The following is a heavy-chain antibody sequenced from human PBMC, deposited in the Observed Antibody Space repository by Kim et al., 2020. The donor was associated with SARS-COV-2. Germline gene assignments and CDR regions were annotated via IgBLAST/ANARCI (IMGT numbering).Heavy chain of an antibody. J-gene: IGHJ4*02. Sequence: GGSLRLSCAASGFTFSSYAMHWVRQAPGKGLEWVAVISYDGSNKYYADSVKGRFTISRDNSKNTLYLQMNSLRAEDTAVYYCARGVAVAGELNYWGQGTLVTVSS. CDR1: GFTFSSYA. CDR3: ARGVAVAGELNY. D-gene: IGHD6-19*01. CDR2: ISYDGSNK. V-gene: IGHV3-30*04.